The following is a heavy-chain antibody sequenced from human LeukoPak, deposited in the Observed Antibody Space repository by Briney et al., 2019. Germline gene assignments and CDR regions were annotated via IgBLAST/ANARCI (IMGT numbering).Heavy chain of an antibody. CDR2: FSYDGSEI. V-gene: IGHV3-30*18. Sequence: GGSLRLSCAASGFTVSSNYMSWVRQAPGKGLEWLAVFSYDGSEIYYSDSAKGRFTISKEYSKNTLHLQMNSLRVEDTAVYYCVKEQSSGWYRVADSWGQGTLVTVSS. CDR1: GFTVSSNY. J-gene: IGHJ4*02. D-gene: IGHD6-19*01. CDR3: VKEQSSGWYRVADS.